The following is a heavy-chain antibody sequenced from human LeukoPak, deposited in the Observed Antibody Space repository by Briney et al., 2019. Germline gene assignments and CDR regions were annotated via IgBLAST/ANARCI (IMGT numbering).Heavy chain of an antibody. CDR1: GYTFTDHG. D-gene: IGHD3-22*01. J-gene: IGHJ4*02. CDR2: ISIYNANT. V-gene: IGHV1-18*01. CDR3: ARTSYYYDTYYFDY. Sequence: GASVKVSCKASGYTFTDHGISWVRLAPGHGLEWMGWISIYNANTNYAQRLQGRVTMTTDTSTNTAYMESRSLRSDDTAVYYCARTSYYYDTYYFDYWGQGTLVTVSS.